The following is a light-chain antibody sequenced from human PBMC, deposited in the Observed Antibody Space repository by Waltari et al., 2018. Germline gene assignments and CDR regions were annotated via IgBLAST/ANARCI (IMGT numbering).Light chain of an antibody. CDR3: QQTYSPPPYT. V-gene: IGKV1-39*01. CDR2: AAS. Sequence: DIQMTQSPSSLSAFVGDRVTITCRASQNIDDFVNWYQQKSGEAPKLLIFAASTLQGGVPSRFSGSGSGTDSTLSIRGLQPEDSATYYCQQTYSPPPYTFGQGTRLEIK. J-gene: IGKJ2*01. CDR1: QNIDDF.